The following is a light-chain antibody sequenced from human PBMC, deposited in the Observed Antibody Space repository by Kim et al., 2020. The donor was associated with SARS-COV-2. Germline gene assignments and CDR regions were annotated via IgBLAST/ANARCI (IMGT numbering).Light chain of an antibody. V-gene: IGKV1-27*01. CDR1: QDIANS. Sequence: ASSVDRVTITGLASQDIANSLAWDRQKPGKVPQVRIYGASNCQAGVPSRLGGSGSGTEFTLTTGSLQTEDVASYYCQKYNSAPWTFGPGTKGDIK. J-gene: IGKJ1*01. CDR3: QKYNSAPWT. CDR2: GAS.